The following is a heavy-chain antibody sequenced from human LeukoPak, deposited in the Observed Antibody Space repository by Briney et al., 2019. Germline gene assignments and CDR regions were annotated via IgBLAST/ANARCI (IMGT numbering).Heavy chain of an antibody. J-gene: IGHJ4*02. CDR1: GGSFSGYY. Sequence: SETLSLTCAVYGGSFSGYYWSWIRQPPGKGLEWIGEIYHSGSTNYNPSLKSRVTISVDKSKNQFSLKLSSVTAADTAVYYCARGPPGEPIDYWGQGTLVTVSS. CDR2: IYHSGST. CDR3: ARGPPGEPIDY. D-gene: IGHD1-14*01. V-gene: IGHV4-34*01.